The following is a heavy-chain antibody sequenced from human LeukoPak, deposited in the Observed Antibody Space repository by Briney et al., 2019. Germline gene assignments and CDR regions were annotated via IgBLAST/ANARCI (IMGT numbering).Heavy chain of an antibody. CDR3: AKDSAIFGVVIIPLDY. D-gene: IGHD3-3*01. V-gene: IGHV3-23*01. Sequence: GGSLRLSCAASGFTFSSYAISWVRQAPGKGLEWVSAISGSGGSTYYADSVKGRFTISRDNSKNTLYLQMNSLRAEDTAVYYCAKDSAIFGVVIIPLDYWGQGTLVTVSS. CDR2: ISGSGGST. J-gene: IGHJ4*02. CDR1: GFTFSSYA.